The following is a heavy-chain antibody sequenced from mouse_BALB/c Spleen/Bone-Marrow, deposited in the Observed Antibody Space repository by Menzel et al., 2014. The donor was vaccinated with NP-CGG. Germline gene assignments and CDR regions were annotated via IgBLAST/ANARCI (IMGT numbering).Heavy chain of an antibody. CDR1: GYAFSSYW. CDR2: IYPGDGDT. J-gene: IGHJ3*01. CDR3: ARTGNLAWFAY. V-gene: IGHV1-80*01. Sequence: VKLMESGAELVRPGSSVKISCKASGYAFSSYWMNWVKQRPGQGLEWIGQIYPGDGDTNYNEKFKGKATLTADKSSSTAYMQLSSLTSEDSAVYFCARTGNLAWFAYWGQGTLVTVSA. D-gene: IGHD2-1*01.